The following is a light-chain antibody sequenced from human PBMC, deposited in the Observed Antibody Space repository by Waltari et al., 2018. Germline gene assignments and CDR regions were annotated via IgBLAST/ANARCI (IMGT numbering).Light chain of an antibody. CDR3: MQPLQTPLT. V-gene: IGKV2-28*01. Sequence: DIVMTQSPLSLTVTPGETAYLCCKYNQSLLHSNGYNYLDWYLQKPGQSPQLLIFLSSYRASGVPDRFSGTGSGTDFTLKISRVEAEDVGVYYCMQPLQTPLTFGPGTKVDI. CDR2: LSS. J-gene: IGKJ3*01. CDR1: QSLLHSNGYNY.